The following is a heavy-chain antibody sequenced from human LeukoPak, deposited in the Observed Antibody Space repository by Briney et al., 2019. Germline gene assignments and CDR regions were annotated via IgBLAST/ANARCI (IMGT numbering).Heavy chain of an antibody. CDR2: IDWDDDK. CDR1: GFSLSTSGMC. Sequence: SGPALVKPTQTLTLTCTFSGFSLSTSGMCVSWIRQPPGKALEWLARIDWDDDKYYSTSLKTRLTISKDTSKNQVVLTMTNMDPVDTATYYCAHSAAAGASDAFDIWGQGTMVTVSS. J-gene: IGHJ3*02. V-gene: IGHV2-70*12. CDR3: AHSAAAGASDAFDI. D-gene: IGHD6-13*01.